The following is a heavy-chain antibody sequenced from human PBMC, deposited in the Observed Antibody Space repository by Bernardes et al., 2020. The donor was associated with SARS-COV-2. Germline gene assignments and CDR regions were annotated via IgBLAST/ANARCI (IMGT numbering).Heavy chain of an antibody. CDR1: GYSFKTYG. D-gene: IGHD3-22*01. CDR2: ITVSDGTT. Sequence: AAWKDSCKASGYSFKTYGITWVRQAPGQGLEWMGWITVSDGTTTYSEKIHDRVTITANTFTHTVHMELRSLRSDDTAVYYCARRRYYESSGSYVTYYFDYWGQGTPVTVS. V-gene: IGHV1-18*01. CDR3: ARRRYYESSGSYVTYYFDY. J-gene: IGHJ4*02.